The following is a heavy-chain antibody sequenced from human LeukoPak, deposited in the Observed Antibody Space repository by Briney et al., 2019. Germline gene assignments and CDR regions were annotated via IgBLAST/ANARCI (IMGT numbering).Heavy chain of an antibody. Sequence: GGSLRLSCAASGFSFSSYAMSWVRQAPGKGLEWVSASSGSGGSTYYADSVKGRFTISRDNSKNTLYLQMNSLRAEDTAVYYCATNYDILTGYYTNDAFDIWGQGTMVTVSS. CDR2: SSGSGGST. V-gene: IGHV3-23*01. CDR3: ATNYDILTGYYTNDAFDI. CDR1: GFSFSSYA. D-gene: IGHD3-9*01. J-gene: IGHJ3*02.